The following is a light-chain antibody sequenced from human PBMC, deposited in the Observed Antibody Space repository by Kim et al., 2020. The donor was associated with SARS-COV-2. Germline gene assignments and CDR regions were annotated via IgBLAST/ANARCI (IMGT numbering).Light chain of an antibody. J-gene: IGKJ2*01. CDR2: GAS. CDR3: QQYNDWPPGDT. CDR1: QSVGSN. V-gene: IGKV3-15*01. Sequence: SPGERVTLSCRVSQSVGSNLAWYQQTPGRGPRLLIYGASTRATGIPARFSGSGSGTEFTLTISSLQSEDFALYYCQQYNDWPPGDTFGQGTKLEI.